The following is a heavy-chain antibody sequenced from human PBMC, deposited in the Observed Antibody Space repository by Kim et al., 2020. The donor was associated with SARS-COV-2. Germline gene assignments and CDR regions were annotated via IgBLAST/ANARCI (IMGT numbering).Heavy chain of an antibody. CDR3: ARAPQYYYDSSGYLDY. CDR2: IYYSGST. Sequence: SETLSLTCTVSGGSISSGGYSWSWIRQHPGKGLEWIGYIYYSGSTYYNPSLKSRVTISVDTSKNQFSLKLSSVTAADTAVYYCARAPQYYYDSSGYLDYWGQGTLVSVSS. D-gene: IGHD3-22*01. CDR1: GGSISSGGYS. V-gene: IGHV4-31*03. J-gene: IGHJ4*02.